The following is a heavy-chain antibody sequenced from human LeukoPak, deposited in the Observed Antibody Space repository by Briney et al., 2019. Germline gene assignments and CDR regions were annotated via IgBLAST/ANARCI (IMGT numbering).Heavy chain of an antibody. Sequence: GESLKISCQGSGYSFTSYWIAWVRQLPGKGLEWMGIIYPADSDTRYSPSFQGQVTISADKSISTAYLQWSRLKASDTAMYYCARHSDWRFDYWGQGTLVTVSS. D-gene: IGHD3-9*01. V-gene: IGHV5-51*01. CDR2: IYPADSDT. J-gene: IGHJ4*02. CDR3: ARHSDWRFDY. CDR1: GYSFTSYW.